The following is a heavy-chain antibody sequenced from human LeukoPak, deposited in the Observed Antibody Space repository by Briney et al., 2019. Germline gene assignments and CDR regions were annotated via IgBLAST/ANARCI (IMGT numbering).Heavy chain of an antibody. CDR3: ARDKGRYDILTGYSPNYGMDV. V-gene: IGHV4-31*03. CDR2: IYYSGST. CDR1: GGSISSSSYY. Sequence: TLSLTCTVSGGSISSSSYYWGWIRQPPGKGLEWIGYIYYSGSTYYNPSLKSRVTISVDTSKNQFSLKLSSVTAADTAVYYCARDKGRYDILTGYSPNYGMDVWGQGTTVTVSS. D-gene: IGHD3-9*01. J-gene: IGHJ6*02.